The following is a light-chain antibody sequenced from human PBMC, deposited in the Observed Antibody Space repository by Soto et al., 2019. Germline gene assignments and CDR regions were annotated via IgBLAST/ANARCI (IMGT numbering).Light chain of an antibody. J-gene: IGLJ2*01. CDR3: SYYAGSNSLV. V-gene: IGLV2-8*01. Sequence: QSVLTQPPSASGSPGQSVTISCTGSSSDVGGYNYVSWYQHHPGKAPKLMIYEVNKRPSGVPDRFSGSKSGNTASLTVSGLQAEDEADYYCSYYAGSNSLVFGGGTKVTVL. CDR1: SSDVGGYNY. CDR2: EVN.